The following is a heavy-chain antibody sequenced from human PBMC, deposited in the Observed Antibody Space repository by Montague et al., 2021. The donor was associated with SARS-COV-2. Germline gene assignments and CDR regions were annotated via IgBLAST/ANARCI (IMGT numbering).Heavy chain of an antibody. V-gene: IGHV4-39*01. D-gene: IGHD5-12*01. CDR1: GGSISSSSYY. J-gene: IGHJ4*02. CDR2: IYYSGST. Sequence: SETLSLTCTVSGGSISSSSYYWGWIRQRPGKGLEWIGSIYYSGSTYSNPSLKVRVTISVATSKNQFSLTLSSVTAADTAVYYCARGGYSGYDYNLLVDYWGQGTLVTVSS. CDR3: ARGGYSGYDYNLLVDY.